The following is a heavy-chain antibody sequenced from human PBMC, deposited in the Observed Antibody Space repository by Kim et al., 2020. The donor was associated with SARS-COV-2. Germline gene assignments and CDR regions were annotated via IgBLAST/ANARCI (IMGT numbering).Heavy chain of an antibody. D-gene: IGHD1-26*01. CDR3: SKPHPRNRVGAPDY. Sequence: ADSVKGRFTMSRDNSKNTLDLQMNSLRAEETAVYYCSKPHPRNRVGAPDYWGQGTLVTVSS. V-gene: IGHV3-30*02. J-gene: IGHJ4*02.